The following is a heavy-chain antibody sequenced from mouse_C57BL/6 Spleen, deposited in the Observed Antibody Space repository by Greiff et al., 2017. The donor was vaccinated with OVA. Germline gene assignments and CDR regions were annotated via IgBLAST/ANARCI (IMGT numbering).Heavy chain of an antibody. Sequence: VKLQESGAELVRPGASVKLSCTASGYTFTDYYINWVQQRPGLGLAWIARIYPGSGNTYYNEKFKGKATLTAENSSSTGYMQLSNLTSEDSAVYFCAREGDYDEAWFAYWGQGTLVTVSA. CDR2: IYPGSGNT. J-gene: IGHJ3*01. CDR3: AREGDYDEAWFAY. D-gene: IGHD2-4*01. V-gene: IGHV1-76*01. CDR1: GYTFTDYY.